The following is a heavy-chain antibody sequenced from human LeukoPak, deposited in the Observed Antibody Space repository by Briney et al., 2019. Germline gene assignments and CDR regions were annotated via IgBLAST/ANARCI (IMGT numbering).Heavy chain of an antibody. CDR2: ISGSGDAT. V-gene: IGHV3-23*01. CDR1: GFTFSIYT. Sequence: GSLRLSCVASGFTFSIYTMTWFRQAPEKGLEWVSSISGSGDATYFADSVRGRFTLSRDNSRNTLFLQMDSLRVDDTAVYYCAKAKGGLWGQGTLVTVSS. D-gene: IGHD2-15*01. CDR3: AKAKGGL. J-gene: IGHJ4*02.